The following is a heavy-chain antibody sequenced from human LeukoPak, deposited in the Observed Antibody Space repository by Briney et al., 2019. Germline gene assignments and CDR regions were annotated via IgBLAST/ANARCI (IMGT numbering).Heavy chain of an antibody. CDR1: GFTFRTYS. J-gene: IGHJ3*02. CDR2: VSADGRTQ. Sequence: GGSLRLSCAASGFTFRTYSIHWVRQASGKGLEWVTVVSADGRTQLYSDSVKGRFTVSRDNSLNTLHLQMNSLKTEDTAVYYCAREENAFDIWGQGTMVTVSS. V-gene: IGHV3-30*03. CDR3: AREENAFDI.